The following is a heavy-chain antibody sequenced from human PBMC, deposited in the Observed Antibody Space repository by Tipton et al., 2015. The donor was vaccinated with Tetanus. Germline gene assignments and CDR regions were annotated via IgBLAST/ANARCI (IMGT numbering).Heavy chain of an antibody. J-gene: IGHJ5*02. CDR1: GGSINDKKYY. CDR2: IYFKGDT. V-gene: IGHV4-39*01. CDR3: ARHLYGYWFDP. Sequence: TLSLTCTVSGGSINDKKYYWGWIRQAPGKGLEWIASIYFKGDTYYSPSLKSRLTIDVDTSQNRFSLKLTSVSIADTAVYYCARHLYGYWFDPWGPGALVTVSS. D-gene: IGHD2/OR15-2a*01.